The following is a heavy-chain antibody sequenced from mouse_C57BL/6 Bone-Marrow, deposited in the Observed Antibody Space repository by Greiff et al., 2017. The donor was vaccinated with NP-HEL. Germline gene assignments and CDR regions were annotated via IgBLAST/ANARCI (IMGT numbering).Heavy chain of an antibody. J-gene: IGHJ1*03. CDR3: ARDRLVYWYFDV. CDR2: LSDGGSYT. Sequence: EVQGVESGGGLVKPGGSLKLSCAASGFTFSSYAMSWVRQTPGKRLEWVATLSDGGSYTYYPDNVKGRFTISRDNAKNNLYLQMSHLKSEDTAMYYCARDRLVYWYFDVWGTGTTVTVSS. V-gene: IGHV5-4*01. CDR1: GFTFSSYA.